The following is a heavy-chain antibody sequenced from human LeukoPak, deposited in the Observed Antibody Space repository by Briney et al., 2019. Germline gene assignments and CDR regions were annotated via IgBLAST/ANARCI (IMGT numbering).Heavy chain of an antibody. Sequence: SVKVSCKVSGYTLTELSMHWVRQAPGKGLEWMGGFDPEDGETIYAQKFQGRVTMTEDTSTDTAYMELSSLRSEDTAVYYCATALGNGSFPYYYYGMDVWGQGTTVTVSS. J-gene: IGHJ6*02. CDR1: GYTLTELS. D-gene: IGHD1-26*01. CDR3: ATALGNGSFPYYYYGMDV. CDR2: FDPEDGET. V-gene: IGHV1-24*01.